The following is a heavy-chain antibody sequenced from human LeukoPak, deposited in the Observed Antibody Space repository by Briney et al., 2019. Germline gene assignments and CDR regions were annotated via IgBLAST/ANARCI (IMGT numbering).Heavy chain of an antibody. CDR1: GFTFSSYG. J-gene: IGHJ5*02. CDR3: TRSVWLTSARRFDP. CDR2: ISSDGGVK. V-gene: IGHV3-30*01. D-gene: IGHD3-16*01. Sequence: GGSLRLSCAASGFTFSSYGIHWVRQAPGKGLECVAAISSDGGVKHYGDSVKGRFIISRDNSENSVYVQMNSLGAEATAVYYCTRSVWLTSARRFDPWGQGTLVTVSS.